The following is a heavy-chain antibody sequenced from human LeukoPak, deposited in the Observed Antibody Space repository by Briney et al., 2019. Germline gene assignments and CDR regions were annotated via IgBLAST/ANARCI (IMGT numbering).Heavy chain of an antibody. CDR1: GFTVSSNY. Sequence: GGSLRLSCAASGFTVSSNYMSWVRQPPGKGLEWVSVIYSGGSTYYADSVKGRFAISRDNSKNTLYLQINSLSAEDTAVYYCARSGAGATYGYWGQGTLVTVSS. CDR2: IYSGGST. V-gene: IGHV3-53*01. CDR3: ARSGAGATYGY. D-gene: IGHD1-26*01. J-gene: IGHJ4*02.